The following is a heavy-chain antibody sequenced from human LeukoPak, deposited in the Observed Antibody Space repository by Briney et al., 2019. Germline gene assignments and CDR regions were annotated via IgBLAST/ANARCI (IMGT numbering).Heavy chain of an antibody. V-gene: IGHV1-2*02. CDR2: INPGSGDT. D-gene: IGHD3-16*01. CDR3: ARGLGGRDF. Sequence: ASVKVSCKASGYTFTDFNVHWVRQAPGQGPEWVGWINPGSGDTNQAQKFQDRVTLTRDTSITTAYMEMRRLTLDDTAIYYCARGLGGRDFWGHGTRVTVSS. J-gene: IGHJ4*01. CDR1: GYTFTDFN.